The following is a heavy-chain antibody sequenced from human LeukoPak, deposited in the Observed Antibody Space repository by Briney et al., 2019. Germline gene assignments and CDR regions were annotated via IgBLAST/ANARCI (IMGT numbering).Heavy chain of an antibody. CDR3: ARQGYCSSTSCYKNPEYFQH. CDR2: INHSGST. Sequence: SETLSLTCDVSVYSLSSGYYWGWIRQPPGKGLEWIGSINHSGSTYYNPSLKSRVTISVDTSKNQFTLKLSSVPAADTAVYYCARQGYCSSTSCYKNPEYFQHWGQGTLVTVSS. V-gene: IGHV4-38-2*01. CDR1: VYSLSSGYY. D-gene: IGHD2-2*02. J-gene: IGHJ1*01.